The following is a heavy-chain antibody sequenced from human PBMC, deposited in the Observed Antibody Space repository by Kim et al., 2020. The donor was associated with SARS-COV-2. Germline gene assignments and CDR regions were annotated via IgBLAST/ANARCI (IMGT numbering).Heavy chain of an antibody. CDR3: ATCGRTYGNSFDF. CDR1: GGSVSSGDHC. Sequence: SETLSLTCTVSGGSVSSGDHCWSWIRQHPGKGLEWIGYICYSGSTYYTPSLESRITISVDTSKNHFSLTLNSVTAADTAIYYCATCGRTYGNSFDFWGQG. J-gene: IGHJ4*02. D-gene: IGHD2-8*01. CDR2: ICYSGST. V-gene: IGHV4-31*03.